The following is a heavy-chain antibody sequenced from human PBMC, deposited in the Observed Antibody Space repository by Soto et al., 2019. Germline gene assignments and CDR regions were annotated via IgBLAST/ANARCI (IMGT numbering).Heavy chain of an antibody. V-gene: IGHV1-69*02. CDR1: GGTFSSYT. CDR2: IIPILGIA. J-gene: IGHJ4*02. D-gene: IGHD6-6*01. Sequence: QVQLVQSGAEVKKPGSSVKVSCKASGGTFSSYTISWVRQAPGQGLEWMGRIIPILGIANYAQKFQGRVTITADKSTSTADMELSSLRSEDTAVYYGARVRGPYSSSYDFDYWGQGTLVTVSS. CDR3: ARVRGPYSSSYDFDY.